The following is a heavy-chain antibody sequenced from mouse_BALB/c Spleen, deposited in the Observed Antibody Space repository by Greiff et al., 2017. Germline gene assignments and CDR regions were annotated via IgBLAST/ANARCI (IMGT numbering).Heavy chain of an antibody. D-gene: IGHD1-1*01. CDR2: IYPGDGDT. J-gene: IGHJ3*01. V-gene: IGHV1-82*01. CDR1: GYAFSSSW. CDR3: ARDYYGSSSY. Sequence: QVQLKQSGPELVKPGASVKISCKASGYAFSSSWMNWVKQRPGQGLEWIGRIYPGDGDTDYNGKFKGKATLTADKSSSTAYMQLSSLTSVNSAVYFCARDYYGSSSYWGQGTLVTVSA.